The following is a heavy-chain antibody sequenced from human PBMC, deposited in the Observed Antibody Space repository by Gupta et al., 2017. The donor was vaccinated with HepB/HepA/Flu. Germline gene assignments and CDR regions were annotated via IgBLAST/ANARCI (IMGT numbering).Heavy chain of an antibody. CDR2: ISYDGNVE. J-gene: IGHJ4*02. D-gene: IGHD1-26*01. Sequence: QVQLVESGGGVVQPGRTLRLSCAASEFTFSGYAMHWVRQVPGMGLEWVALISYDGNVEDYADSVKGRFTISRDNSKNTLFLQMDSLRLEDTAIDYCAKTSGTYYIDYWGQGTLVTVSS. V-gene: IGHV3-30*18. CDR3: AKTSGTYYIDY. CDR1: EFTFSGYA.